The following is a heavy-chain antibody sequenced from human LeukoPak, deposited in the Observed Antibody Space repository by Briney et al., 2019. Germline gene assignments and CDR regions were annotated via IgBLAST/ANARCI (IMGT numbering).Heavy chain of an antibody. J-gene: IGHJ6*02. D-gene: IGHD4-17*01. Sequence: ASVKVSCKASGGTFSNYAISWVRQAPGQGLEWMGRIIPILGKPDYAQKFQGRVTITADKSTSTAYVELSSLRSEDTAVYYCARDLREGLDYYYGMDVWGQGTTVTVSS. CDR1: GGTFSNYA. CDR3: ARDLREGLDYYYGMDV. V-gene: IGHV1-69*04. CDR2: IIPILGKP.